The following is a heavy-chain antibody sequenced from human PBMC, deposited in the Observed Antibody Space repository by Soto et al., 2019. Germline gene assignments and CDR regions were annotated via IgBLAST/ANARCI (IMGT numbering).Heavy chain of an antibody. V-gene: IGHV3-23*01. D-gene: IGHD3-10*01. CDR1: GFTFDNYA. Sequence: VQLLESGGGLVQPGGSLRISCTASGFTFDNYAMAWVRQAPGKGLEWVAGISGSGDRTNYVDSVKGRFTISRDNSKNRLYLQMKSLRAEDTALYYCAKDYGVRGIMTNLFDSWGQGTLVDVSS. J-gene: IGHJ5*01. CDR3: AKDYGVRGIMTNLFDS. CDR2: ISGSGDRT.